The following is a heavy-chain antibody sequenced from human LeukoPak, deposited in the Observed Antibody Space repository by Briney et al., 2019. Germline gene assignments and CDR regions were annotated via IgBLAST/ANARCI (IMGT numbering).Heavy chain of an antibody. J-gene: IGHJ6*02. CDR1: GFTFSSYS. Sequence: GGSLRLSCAASGFTFSSYSMNWVRQAPGKGLEWVSYISSSSSTIYYADSVKGRFTISRDNAKNSLCLQMNSLRAEDTAVYYCARDSGAAAVYYYYYGMDVWGQGTTVTVSS. CDR3: ARDSGAAAVYYYYYGMDV. CDR2: ISSSSSTI. V-gene: IGHV3-48*01. D-gene: IGHD6-13*01.